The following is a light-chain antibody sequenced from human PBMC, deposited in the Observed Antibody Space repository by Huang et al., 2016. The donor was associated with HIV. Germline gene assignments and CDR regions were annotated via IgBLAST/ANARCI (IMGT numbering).Light chain of an antibody. CDR2: AAS. V-gene: IGKV1-27*01. Sequence: QMTQSPSSLSASVGDRVTITCRASQGIANYLAWYQQKPGKVPKLLIYAASTFQSGVPSRFSDSGSGTDFTLTISSLQPEDVATYYCQKYHSAPFTFGPGTKVDIK. J-gene: IGKJ3*01. CDR3: QKYHSAPFT. CDR1: QGIANY.